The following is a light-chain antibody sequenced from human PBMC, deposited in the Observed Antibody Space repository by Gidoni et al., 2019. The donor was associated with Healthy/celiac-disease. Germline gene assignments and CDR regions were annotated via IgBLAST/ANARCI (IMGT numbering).Light chain of an antibody. CDR3: QQSYSTPIT. J-gene: IGKJ5*01. V-gene: IGKV1-39*01. Sequence: IQLTQSPSSLSASVGDRVTITCRQSQSISSSLNWYQQIPGKAPKLLIYAASSLQSGVPSRFSGSGAGTDFTLTISSLQPEDFATYYCQQSYSTPITFXXXTRLEIK. CDR1: QSISSS. CDR2: AAS.